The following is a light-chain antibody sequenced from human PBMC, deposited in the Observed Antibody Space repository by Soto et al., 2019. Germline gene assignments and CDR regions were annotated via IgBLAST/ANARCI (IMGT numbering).Light chain of an antibody. Sequence: DIQLTHSPSFLSASVLYIVTITFRSSQGIISSLALYQQRAGKAPKFLIYAAPTLQSGAPSRFSGSGSGTGFALTISSLQPEDSATYYCQQLKSYPLIFGGGTKVDIK. CDR3: QQLKSYPLI. J-gene: IGKJ4*01. V-gene: IGKV1-9*01. CDR2: AAP. CDR1: QGIISS.